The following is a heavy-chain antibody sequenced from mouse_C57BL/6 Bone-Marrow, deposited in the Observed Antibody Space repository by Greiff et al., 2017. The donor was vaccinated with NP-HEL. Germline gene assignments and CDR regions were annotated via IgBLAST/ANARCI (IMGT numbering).Heavy chain of an antibody. CDR3: ARGGDSWFAY. Sequence: LQLQQSGAELARPGASVKLSCKASGYTFTSCGISWVKQRTGQGLEWIGEIYPRSGNTYYNEKFKGKATLTADKSSRTAYMELRSLTSEDSAVYFCARGGDSWFAYWGQGTLVTGSA. CDR1: GYTFTSCG. J-gene: IGHJ3*01. V-gene: IGHV1-81*01. CDR2: IYPRSGNT.